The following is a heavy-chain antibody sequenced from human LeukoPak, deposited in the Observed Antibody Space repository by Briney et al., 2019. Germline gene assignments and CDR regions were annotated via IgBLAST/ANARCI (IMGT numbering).Heavy chain of an antibody. J-gene: IGHJ6*03. Sequence: ASVKVSCKASGYTFTSYDINWVRQAPGQGLEWMGWMNPNSGNTGYAQKFQGRVTMTRNTSISTAYMELSSLRSEDTAVYYCARSYCSGGSCYSRYYYYMDVWGKGTTVTVS. D-gene: IGHD2-15*01. CDR2: MNPNSGNT. CDR3: ARSYCSGGSCYSRYYYYMDV. V-gene: IGHV1-8*01. CDR1: GYTFTSYD.